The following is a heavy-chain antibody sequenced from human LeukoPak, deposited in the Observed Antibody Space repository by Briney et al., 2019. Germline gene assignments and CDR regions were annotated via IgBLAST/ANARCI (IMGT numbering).Heavy chain of an antibody. CDR1: GGSVSSGSYY. V-gene: IGHV4-61*01. Sequence: PSETLSLTCTVSGGSVSSGSYYWSWIRQPPGKGLEWIGYIYYSGSTNYNPSLKSRVTMSVDTSKNQFSLKLSSVTAADTAVYYCARDDMGWFDPWGQGTLVTVSS. J-gene: IGHJ5*02. CDR3: ARDDMGWFDP. CDR2: IYYSGST.